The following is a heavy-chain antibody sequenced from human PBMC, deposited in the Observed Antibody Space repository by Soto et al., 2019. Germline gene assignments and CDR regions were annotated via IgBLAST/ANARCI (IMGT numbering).Heavy chain of an antibody. J-gene: IGHJ4*02. Sequence: RLSCAASGFTFSSYGMHWVRQAPGKGLEWVAVIWYDGSNKYYADSVKGRFTISRDNSKNTLYLQMNSLRAEDTAVYYCARDGYSGYDSGGSFDYWGQGTLVTVSS. V-gene: IGHV3-33*01. CDR2: IWYDGSNK. CDR3: ARDGYSGYDSGGSFDY. D-gene: IGHD5-12*01. CDR1: GFTFSSYG.